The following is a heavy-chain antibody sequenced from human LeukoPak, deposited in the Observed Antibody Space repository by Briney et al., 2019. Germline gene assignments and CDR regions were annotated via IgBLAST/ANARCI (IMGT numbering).Heavy chain of an antibody. CDR2: LNPNSGGT. J-gene: IGHJ4*02. CDR1: GYTFTGYY. D-gene: IGHD3-9*01. V-gene: IGHV1-2*02. Sequence: SVKVSFKASGYTFTGYYMHWVRPAPGQGLEWMGWLNPNSGGTNYAQKFQGRVTMTRDTSISTAYMELSRLRSDDTAVYYCAKTPKTLTGYRIPSYYFDYWGQGTLVTVSS. CDR3: AKTPKTLTGYRIPSYYFDY.